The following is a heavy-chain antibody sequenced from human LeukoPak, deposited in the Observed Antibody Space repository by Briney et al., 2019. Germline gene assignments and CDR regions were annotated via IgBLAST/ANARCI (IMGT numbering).Heavy chain of an antibody. V-gene: IGHV4-30-2*01. Sequence: SETLSLTCTVSGGSISSGGYYWSWMRQPPGKGLEWIGYIYHSGSTYYNPSLKSRVTISVDRSKDKFSLKLSSVTAADTAVYYCARVVLAGCSSTSCPEGAFDIWGQGTMVTVSS. CDR2: IYHSGST. D-gene: IGHD2-2*01. CDR3: ARVVLAGCSSTSCPEGAFDI. CDR1: GGSISSGGYY. J-gene: IGHJ3*02.